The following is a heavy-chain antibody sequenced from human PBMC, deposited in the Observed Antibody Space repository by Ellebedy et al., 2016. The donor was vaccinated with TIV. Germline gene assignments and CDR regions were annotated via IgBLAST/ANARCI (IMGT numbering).Heavy chain of an antibody. Sequence: GESLKISCSASGFPFSTYNMQWLRQAPGKGLEWVSYINSRGSPMYYADSVKGRFTISRDNGKNSLYLQMNSLRDEDTAVYYCARDYRWGVDYWGQGSLVTVSS. V-gene: IGHV3-48*02. CDR3: ARDYRWGVDY. J-gene: IGHJ4*02. CDR1: GFPFSTYN. D-gene: IGHD3-16*02. CDR2: INSRGSPM.